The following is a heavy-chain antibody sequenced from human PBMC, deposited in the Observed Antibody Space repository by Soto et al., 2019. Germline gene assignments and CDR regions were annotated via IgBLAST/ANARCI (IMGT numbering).Heavy chain of an antibody. CDR1: GFSLSSTRVA. V-gene: IGHV2-5*02. CDR2: IYWDDDK. Sequence: QITLKESGPTLVKPTQTLTLTCTFSGFSLSSTRVAVGWIRQPPGKALEWLALIYWDDDKRYSPFLKSRLTITKHTSKNQVVLTMPQMDPVDTATYYCAHSVVAGLGYYFDYWGQGTLVTVSS. CDR3: AHSVVAGLGYYFDY. D-gene: IGHD6-19*01. J-gene: IGHJ4*02.